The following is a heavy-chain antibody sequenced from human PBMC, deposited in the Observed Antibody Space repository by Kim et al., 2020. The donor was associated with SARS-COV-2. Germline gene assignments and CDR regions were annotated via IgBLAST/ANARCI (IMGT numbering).Heavy chain of an antibody. CDR2: IVGDGRET. Sequence: GSLRLSCAASGFTFNVRWLHWVRQAPGKGLVWVSRIVGDGRETTYADSVKGRFTISRDNARNTVYLQMNSLRAEDTAVYYCARDDAYGLDVWGQGTTVT. J-gene: IGHJ6*02. V-gene: IGHV3-74*01. CDR3: ARDDAYGLDV. CDR1: GFTFNVRW.